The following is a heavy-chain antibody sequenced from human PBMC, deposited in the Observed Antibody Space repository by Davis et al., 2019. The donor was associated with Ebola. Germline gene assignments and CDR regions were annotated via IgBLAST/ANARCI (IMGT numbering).Heavy chain of an antibody. CDR1: GSTFSDYY. Sequence: GESLKISCAASGSTFSDYYMSWIRQAPGKGLEWVSYISSSSSTIYYADSVKGRFTISRDNAKNSLYLQMNSLKTEDTAVYYCTTGHHTVTHYWGQGTLVTVSS. CDR2: ISSSSSTI. CDR3: TTGHHTVTHY. J-gene: IGHJ4*02. D-gene: IGHD4-17*01. V-gene: IGHV3-11*01.